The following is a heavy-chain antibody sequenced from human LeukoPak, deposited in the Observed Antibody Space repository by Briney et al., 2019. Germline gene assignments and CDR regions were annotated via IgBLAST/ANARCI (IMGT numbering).Heavy chain of an antibody. CDR3: ARTAKDIVGAEVDY. J-gene: IGHJ4*02. Sequence: PSETLSLTCTVSGGSISSGSYYWSWIRQPAGKGLEWIGRIYTSGSTNYNPSLKSRVTISVDTSKNQFSLKLSSVTAADTAVYYCARTAKDIVGAEVDYWGQGTLVTVSS. V-gene: IGHV4-61*02. D-gene: IGHD5-12*01. CDR1: GGSISSGSYY. CDR2: IYTSGST.